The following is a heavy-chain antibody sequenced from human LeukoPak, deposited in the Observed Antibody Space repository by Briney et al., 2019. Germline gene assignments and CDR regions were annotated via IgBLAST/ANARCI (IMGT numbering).Heavy chain of an antibody. J-gene: IGHJ4*02. D-gene: IGHD3-22*01. CDR2: INPNSGGT. V-gene: IGHV1-2*06. CDR3: ARGGIGYYYDSSGYYLDY. CDR1: GYTLTGYY. Sequence: ASVKVSCKASGYTLTGYYMHWVRQAPGQGLEWMGRINPNSGGTNYAQKFQGRVTMTRDTSISTAYMELSRLRSDDTAVYYCARGGIGYYYDSSGYYLDYWGQGTLVTVSS.